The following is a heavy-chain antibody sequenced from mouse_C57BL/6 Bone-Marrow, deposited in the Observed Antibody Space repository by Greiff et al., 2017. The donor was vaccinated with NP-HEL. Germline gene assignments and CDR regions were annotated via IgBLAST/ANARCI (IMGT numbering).Heavy chain of an antibody. CDR2: IDPSDSYT. CDR1: GYTFTSYW. CDR3: AREALFITTVVATPGGFDY. V-gene: IGHV1-69*01. Sequence: VQLQQPGAELVMPGASVKLSCKASGYTFTSYWMHWVKQRPGQGLEWIGEIDPSDSYTNHNQKFKGKSTLTVDKSSSTAYMQLSSLTSEDSAVYYCAREALFITTVVATPGGFDYWGQGTTLTVSS. D-gene: IGHD1-1*01. J-gene: IGHJ2*01.